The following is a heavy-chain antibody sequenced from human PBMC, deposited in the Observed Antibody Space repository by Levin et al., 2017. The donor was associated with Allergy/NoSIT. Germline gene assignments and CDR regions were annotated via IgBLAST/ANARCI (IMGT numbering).Heavy chain of an antibody. CDR3: PRSTDRSSLSSYPGSTRDT. V-gene: IGHV3-72*01. D-gene: IGHD2-2*01. Sequence: GGSLRLSCAASGFTFSDHYMDWVRQAPGKGLEWVGRGRNKVKSYTTEYAASVKGRFTISRDDSKNSLYLQMDSLKTEDTAVYFGPRSTDRSSLSSYPGSTRDTRGTGTTVNVS. J-gene: IGHJ6*03. CDR1: GFTFSDHY. CDR2: GRNKVKSYTT.